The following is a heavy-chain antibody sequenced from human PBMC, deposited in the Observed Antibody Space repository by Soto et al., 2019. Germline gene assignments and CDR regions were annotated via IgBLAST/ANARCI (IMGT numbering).Heavy chain of an antibody. V-gene: IGHV4-39*01. CDR1: GGSISSTSYY. CDR2: IYYNGGT. CDR3: ARHYDILKGYYTPLEY. Sequence: SETLSLTCTVSGGSISSTSYYWGWIRQPPGKGQECIGTIYYNGGTYYNPSLKSRVTISVDTSKNQFFLKLSSVTAADTAVYYCARHYDILKGYYTPLEYWGQGTLLTVSS. J-gene: IGHJ4*02. D-gene: IGHD3-9*01.